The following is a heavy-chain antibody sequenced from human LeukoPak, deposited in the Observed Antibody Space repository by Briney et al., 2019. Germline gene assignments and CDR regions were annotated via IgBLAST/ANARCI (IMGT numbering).Heavy chain of an antibody. CDR2: IWYDGSNK. V-gene: IGHV3-33*01. CDR3: ARDRNYYGSGSYYFDY. J-gene: IGHJ4*02. Sequence: PGRSLRLSCAASGFTFSSYGMHWVRQAPGKGLEWVAVIWYDGSNKYYADSVKGRFTISRDNSKSTLYLQMNSLRAEDTAVYYCARDRNYYGSGSYYFDYWGQGTLVTVSS. D-gene: IGHD3-10*01. CDR1: GFTFSSYG.